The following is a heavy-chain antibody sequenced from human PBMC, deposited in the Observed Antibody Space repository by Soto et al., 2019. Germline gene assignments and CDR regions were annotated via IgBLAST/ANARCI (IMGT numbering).Heavy chain of an antibody. CDR1: GFTFSSYA. D-gene: IGHD6-6*01. Sequence: EVQLLESGGGLVQPGGSLRLSCAASGFTFSSYAMSWVRQAPGKGLEWVSAISCSGGSTYYADSVKGRFTISRDNSKNPRYLQMNSLRAEDTPVYYCAKDPKCSSSGNYFDYWGQGTLVNVSS. CDR3: AKDPKCSSSGNYFDY. V-gene: IGHV3-23*01. J-gene: IGHJ4*02. CDR2: ISCSGGST.